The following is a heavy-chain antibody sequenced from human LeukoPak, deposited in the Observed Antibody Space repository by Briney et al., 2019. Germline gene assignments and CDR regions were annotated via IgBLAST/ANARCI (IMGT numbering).Heavy chain of an antibody. CDR2: ISGSGGNT. CDR3: ARDGGSGLDY. V-gene: IGHV3-23*01. D-gene: IGHD1-26*01. J-gene: IGHJ4*02. Sequence: GGPLRLSCAASGFTFSSYAMSWVRQAPGKGLEWVSAISGSGGNTYYADSVKGRFTISRDNSKNTLYLQMNSLRAEDTAVYYCARDGGSGLDYWGQGTLVIVSS. CDR1: GFTFSSYA.